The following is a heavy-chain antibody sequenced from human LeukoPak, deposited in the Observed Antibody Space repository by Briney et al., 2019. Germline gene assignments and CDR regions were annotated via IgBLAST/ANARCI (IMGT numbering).Heavy chain of an antibody. V-gene: IGHV1-8*02. CDR1: GYTFTSYD. CDR3: ARDNLVRDEAWWFNP. CDR2: MNPNSGNT. D-gene: IGHD4/OR15-4a*01. Sequence: ASVKVSCKASGYTFTSYDINWERQATGQGLEWMGWMNPNSGNTGYAQKFQGRVTLTRDMSTSTDYLELSSLRSEDTAVYYCARDNLVRDEAWWFNPWGQGTLVSVSS. J-gene: IGHJ5*02.